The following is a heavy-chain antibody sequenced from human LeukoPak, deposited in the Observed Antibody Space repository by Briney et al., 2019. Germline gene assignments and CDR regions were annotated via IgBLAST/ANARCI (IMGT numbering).Heavy chain of an antibody. J-gene: IGHJ5*02. Sequence: PSETLSLTCSVSGASISSGSDYWSWIRQPAGKALEWIGRVHTSGNPNYNPSLESRVSISIDRSKNQFSLKLSSVTAADTAVYYCARSYCSNGICYRGQFDPWGQGTLVTVSS. V-gene: IGHV4-61*02. CDR1: GASISSGSDY. D-gene: IGHD2-8*01. CDR2: VHTSGNP. CDR3: ARSYCSNGICYRGQFDP.